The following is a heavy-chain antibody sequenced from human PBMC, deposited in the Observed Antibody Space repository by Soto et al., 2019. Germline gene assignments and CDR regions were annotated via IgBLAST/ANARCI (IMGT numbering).Heavy chain of an antibody. CDR3: ARLNGLRDWFDS. V-gene: IGHV4-39*01. CDR1: SGSISSSSYY. CDR2: IYYSGST. Sequence: PSETLSLTCTVSSGSISSSSYYWGWIRQPPGKGLEWIGTIYYSGSTHYNPSLKSRVTMSVDTSKNQFSLKLSPVTAADPAVYYCARLNGLRDWFDSWGQGTLVTVSS. D-gene: IGHD2-8*01. J-gene: IGHJ5*01.